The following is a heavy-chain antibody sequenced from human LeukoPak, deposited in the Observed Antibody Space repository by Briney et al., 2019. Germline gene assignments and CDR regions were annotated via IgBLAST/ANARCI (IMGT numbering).Heavy chain of an antibody. V-gene: IGHV4-59*12. D-gene: IGHD3-16*01. CDR2: IYYSGST. J-gene: IGHJ4*02. Sequence: SETLSLTCTVSGGSISSYYWSWIRQPPGKGLEWIGYIYYSGSTNYNPSLKSRVTISVDTSKNQFSLKLSSVTAADTAVYYCARDGSRGGSDYWGQGTLVTVSS. CDR1: GGSISSYY. CDR3: ARDGSRGGSDY.